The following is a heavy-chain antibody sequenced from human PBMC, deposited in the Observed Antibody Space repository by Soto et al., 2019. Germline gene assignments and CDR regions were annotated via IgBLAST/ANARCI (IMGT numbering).Heavy chain of an antibody. CDR3: ARTPPPTNDILNGRYYYYGMDV. CDR1: GFTFSSYA. D-gene: IGHD3-9*01. Sequence: GGSLRLSCAASGFTFSSYAMHWVRQAPGKGLEWVAVISYDGSNKYYADSVKGRFTISRDNSKNTLYLQMNSLRAEDTAVYYCARTPPPTNDILNGRYYYYGMDVWGQGTTVTVSS. J-gene: IGHJ6*02. V-gene: IGHV3-30-3*01. CDR2: ISYDGSNK.